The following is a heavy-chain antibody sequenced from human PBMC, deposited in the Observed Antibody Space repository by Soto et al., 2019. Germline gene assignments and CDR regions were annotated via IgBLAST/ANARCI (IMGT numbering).Heavy chain of an antibody. Sequence: GASLKISCKTSGYSFTRYWIGWVRQMPGKGMEWMGNSYPYDADTRYSPSFQGQVTISADTSITTAYLQWSGLRASDTAMYFCASHLVCSTRGHFDYWGQGTPVTVSS. V-gene: IGHV5-51*01. CDR3: ASHLVCSTRGHFDY. J-gene: IGHJ4*03. CDR2: SYPYDADT. CDR1: GYSFTRYW. D-gene: IGHD2-2*01.